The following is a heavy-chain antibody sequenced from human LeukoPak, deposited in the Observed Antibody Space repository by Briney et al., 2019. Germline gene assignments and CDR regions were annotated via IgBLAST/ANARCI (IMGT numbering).Heavy chain of an antibody. CDR2: IKHKAHSYTT. CDR3: AQFAKGG. Sequence: PGGSLRLSCAASGFTFSDHYMDWVRQAPGEGLEWVGRIKHKAHSYTTEYAASVKGRFTISRDDSKSSLYLQMNSLKIEDTAVYYCAQFAKGGWGQGTLVTVSS. J-gene: IGHJ4*02. V-gene: IGHV3-72*01. CDR1: GFTFSDHY. D-gene: IGHD2-21*01.